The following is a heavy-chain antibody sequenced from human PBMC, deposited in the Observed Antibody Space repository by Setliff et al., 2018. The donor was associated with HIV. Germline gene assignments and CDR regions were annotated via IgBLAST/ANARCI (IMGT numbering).Heavy chain of an antibody. CDR2: IDYSGNT. Sequence: NPSETLSLTCTVSGGSISTNNYYWAWIRKPPGKGLEWIGTIDYSGNTYYNASLRSRAIISGDMSKNQFSLNLNSMTASETAVYYCARHRYRFGIDSWGQGALVTVSS. V-gene: IGHV4-39*01. J-gene: IGHJ5*01. D-gene: IGHD3-16*01. CDR1: GGSISTNNYY. CDR3: ARHRYRFGIDS.